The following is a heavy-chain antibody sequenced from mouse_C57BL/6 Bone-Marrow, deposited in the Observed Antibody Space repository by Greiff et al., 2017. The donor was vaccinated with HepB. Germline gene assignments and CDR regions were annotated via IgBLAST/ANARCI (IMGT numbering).Heavy chain of an antibody. V-gene: IGHV1-39*01. Sequence: EVKLQESGPELVKPGASVKISCKASGYSFTDYNMNWVKQSNGKSLEWIGVINPNYGTTSYNQKFKGKATLTVDQSSSTAYRQLNSLTSEDSAVYYCALSSYYYGSSLFAYWGQGTLVTVSA. J-gene: IGHJ3*01. CDR1: GYSFTDYN. CDR3: ALSSYYYGSSLFAY. CDR2: INPNYGTT. D-gene: IGHD1-1*01.